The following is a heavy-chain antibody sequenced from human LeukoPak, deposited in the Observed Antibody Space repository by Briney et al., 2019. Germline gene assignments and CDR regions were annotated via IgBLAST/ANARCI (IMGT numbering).Heavy chain of an antibody. V-gene: IGHV3-11*01. J-gene: IGHJ5*02. Sequence: GGSLRLSCVASGFTFSDHYMDWVRQAPGKGLEWVSYISSSGSTIYYADSVKGRFTISRDNAKNSLYLQMNSLRAEDTAVYYCARDSSSWCNWFDPWGQGTLVTVSS. CDR1: GFTFSDHY. D-gene: IGHD6-13*01. CDR2: ISSSGSTI. CDR3: ARDSSSWCNWFDP.